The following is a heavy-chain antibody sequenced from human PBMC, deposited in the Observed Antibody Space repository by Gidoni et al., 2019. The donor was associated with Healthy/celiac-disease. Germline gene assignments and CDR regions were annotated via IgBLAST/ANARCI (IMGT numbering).Heavy chain of an antibody. V-gene: IGHV4-31*03. D-gene: IGHD3-10*01. CDR2: IYYSGST. CDR3: ARGIDLRVVERHYYFDY. CDR1: GGSISRGGYY. Sequence: QVQLQESGPGLVKPSQTLSLPCTVSGGSISRGGYYWSWIRQHPGKGLEWIGYIYYSGSTYYNPSLKSRVTISVDTSKNQFSLKLSSVTAADTAVYYCARGIDLRVVERHYYFDYWGQGTLVTVSS. J-gene: IGHJ4*02.